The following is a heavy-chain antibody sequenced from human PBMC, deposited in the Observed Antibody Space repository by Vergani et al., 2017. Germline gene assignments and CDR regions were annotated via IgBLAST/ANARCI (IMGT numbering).Heavy chain of an antibody. CDR2: IYTSGST. D-gene: IGHD5-18*01. CDR1: GGSISSYY. V-gene: IGHV4-4*07. CDR3: ARGERSRGXWIQLGYYYYYMDV. J-gene: IGHJ6*03. Sequence: QVQLQESGPGLVKPSETLSLTCTVSGGSISSYYWSWIRQPAGKGLEWIGRIYTSGSTNYNPSLKSRVTMSVDTSKNQFSLKLSSVTAADTAVYYCARGERSRGXWIQLGYYYYYMDVWGKGTTVTVSS.